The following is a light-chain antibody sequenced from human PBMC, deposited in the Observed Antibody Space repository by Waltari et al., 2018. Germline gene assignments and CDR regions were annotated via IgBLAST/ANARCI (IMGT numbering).Light chain of an antibody. V-gene: IGLV2-14*01. J-gene: IGLJ1*01. Sequence: HSALTQPASVSGSPGQSITISCTATRSDVGGYNYVSWYQQPPGKAPKLMIYDVSKRPSGVSNRFSGSKSGNTASLTISGLQAEDEADYYCSSYTSSSTYVFGTGTKVTVL. CDR2: DVS. CDR3: SSYTSSSTYV. CDR1: RSDVGGYNY.